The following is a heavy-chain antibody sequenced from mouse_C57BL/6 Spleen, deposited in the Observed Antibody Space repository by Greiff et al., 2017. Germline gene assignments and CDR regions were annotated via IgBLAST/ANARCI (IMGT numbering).Heavy chain of an antibody. CDR1: GYTFTSYW. CDR2: IHPNRGST. J-gene: IGHJ2*01. Sequence: QVQLQQPGAELVKPGASVKLSCKASGYTFTSYWMHWVKQRPGQGLEWLGMIHPNRGSTNYNEKFKSKATLTVDKSSSAVYMQLSRLTSEDSAVYCGARESNYYFDYWGQGTTLTVAS. V-gene: IGHV1-64*01. CDR3: ARESNYYFDY. D-gene: IGHD2-5*01.